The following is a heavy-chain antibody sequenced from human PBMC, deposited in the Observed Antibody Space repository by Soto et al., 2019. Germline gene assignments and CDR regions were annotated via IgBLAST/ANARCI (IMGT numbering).Heavy chain of an antibody. D-gene: IGHD4-17*01. Sequence: WGSLRLFCAASGFSFSSHAMHWVRQAPGKGLEWLTFISYDGKDKGYADSVKGRFTISRDNSKNTLFLQLNSLRPEDTAVYYCVAEYGTKEFDNCGQGTVVTVSS. J-gene: IGHJ3*02. CDR1: GFSFSSHA. CDR2: ISYDGKDK. CDR3: VAEYGTKEFDN. V-gene: IGHV3-30-3*02.